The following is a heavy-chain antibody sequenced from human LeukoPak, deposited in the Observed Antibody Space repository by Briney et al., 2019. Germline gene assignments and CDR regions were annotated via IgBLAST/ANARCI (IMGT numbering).Heavy chain of an antibody. CDR1: GGTFSSYA. D-gene: IGHD2-8*01. Sequence: SVKVACKASGGTFSSYAISWVRQAPGQGFEWMGGFIPIFGSAHYAQKFQGRVMITADESTTTGYMELSSLRSEDTAVYYCARSPPGLIYMDVWGMGTTVFVSS. CDR3: ARSPPGLIYMDV. J-gene: IGHJ6*03. CDR2: FIPIFGSA. V-gene: IGHV1-69*13.